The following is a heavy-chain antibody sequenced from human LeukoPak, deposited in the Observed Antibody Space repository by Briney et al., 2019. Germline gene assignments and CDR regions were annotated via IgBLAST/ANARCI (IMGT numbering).Heavy chain of an antibody. CDR2: INPSGGST. D-gene: IGHD4-17*01. V-gene: IGHV1-46*01. Sequence: ASVKVSCKASGYTFTSYYMHWVRQAPGQGLEWMGIINPSGGSTSYAQKFQGRVTMTRDTSTSTVYMELSSLRSEDTAVYYCARASRGDRTTPALKTAAINWFDPWGQGTLVTVSS. CDR3: ARASRGDRTTPALKTAAINWFDP. J-gene: IGHJ5*02. CDR1: GYTFTSYY.